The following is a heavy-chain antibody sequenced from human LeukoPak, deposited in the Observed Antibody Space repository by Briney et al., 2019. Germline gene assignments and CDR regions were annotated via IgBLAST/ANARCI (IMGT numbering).Heavy chain of an antibody. J-gene: IGHJ4*02. CDR1: GFTFSNAW. Sequence: GGSLRLSCAASGFTFSNAWMSWVRQAPGKGLEWVGRIKSKTDGGTPDYAAPVKGRFTISRDDSKNTPYLQMNSLKTEDTAVYYCTGVSRSSWYDYWGQGTLVTVSS. D-gene: IGHD6-13*01. CDR3: TGVSRSSWYDY. CDR2: IKSKTDGGTP. V-gene: IGHV3-15*01.